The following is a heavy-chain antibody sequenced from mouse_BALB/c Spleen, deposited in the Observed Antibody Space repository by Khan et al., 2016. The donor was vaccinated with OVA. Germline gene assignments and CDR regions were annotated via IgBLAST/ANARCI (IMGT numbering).Heavy chain of an antibody. CDR2: IDPGSGSD. CDR3: ACSNYYCSCLYAMDY. J-gene: IGHJ4*01. CDR1: GYTFTSYW. V-gene: IGHV1S41*01. Sequence: DLVKPGASVKLSCKASGYTFTSYWINWIKQRPGQGLEWIGRIDPGSGSDYYSEMFKGKATLTLATSSSTAFIQVRSLASEYSAVDFFACSNYYCSCLYAMDYWGQGTSVTVSS. D-gene: IGHD1-1*01.